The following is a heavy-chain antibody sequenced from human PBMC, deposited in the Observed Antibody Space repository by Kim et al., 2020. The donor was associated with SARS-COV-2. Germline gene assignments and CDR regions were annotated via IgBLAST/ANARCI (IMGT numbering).Heavy chain of an antibody. Sequence: GGSLRLSCAASGFTFSSYAMHWVRQAPGKGLEWVAVISYDGSNKYYADSVKGRFTISRDNSKNTLYLQMNSLRAEDTAVYYCARGIVGATHDPYFDYWGQGTLVTVSS. CDR2: ISYDGSNK. V-gene: IGHV3-30-3*01. CDR1: GFTFSSYA. D-gene: IGHD1-26*01. J-gene: IGHJ4*02. CDR3: ARGIVGATHDPYFDY.